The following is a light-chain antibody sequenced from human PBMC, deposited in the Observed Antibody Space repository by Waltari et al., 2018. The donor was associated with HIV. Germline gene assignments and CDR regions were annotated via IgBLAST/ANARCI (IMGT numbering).Light chain of an antibody. J-gene: IGKJ4*01. Sequence: EAVMTQSPVTLSVSPGERATLSCRASQNVGMNVAWYQLSPGRAPRLLIYGTSTRATGVPVRFSASGSGTEFTLTINSLQSADFAVYFCQQYNDWPLPFGGGTTV. V-gene: IGKV3-15*01. CDR1: QNVGMN. CDR3: QQYNDWPLP. CDR2: GTS.